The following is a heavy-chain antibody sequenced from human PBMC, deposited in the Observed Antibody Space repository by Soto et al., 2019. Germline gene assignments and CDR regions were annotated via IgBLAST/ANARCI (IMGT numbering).Heavy chain of an antibody. CDR1: GYTFTTYG. Sequence: ASVKVSCKASGYTFTTYGISWVRQAPGQGPEWMGWISAYNRNTNYAQKVKGRFTLTTDTSTGTAYMELRSLRSDDTAVYYWARDQRSKAHPYFSYGMDVWGQGTTVTVSS. V-gene: IGHV1-18*04. CDR2: ISAYNRNT. CDR3: ARDQRSKAHPYFSYGMDV. D-gene: IGHD3-10*01. J-gene: IGHJ6*02.